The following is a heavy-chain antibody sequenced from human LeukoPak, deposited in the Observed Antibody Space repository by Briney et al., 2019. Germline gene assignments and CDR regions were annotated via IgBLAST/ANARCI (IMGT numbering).Heavy chain of an antibody. V-gene: IGHV4-34*01. D-gene: IGHD3-22*01. CDR1: GGSFSGYY. Sequence: KASETLSLTCAVYGGSFSGYYWSWIRQSPGKGLEWIGEINHSGSTYYNPSLKSRVTISIDTSMNQFSLRLTSVTAADTALYYCARHKVHGQAVIVVVPSPDWFFDLWGRGTLVAVSS. CDR3: ARHKVHGQAVIVVVPSPDWFFDL. CDR2: INHSGST. J-gene: IGHJ2*01.